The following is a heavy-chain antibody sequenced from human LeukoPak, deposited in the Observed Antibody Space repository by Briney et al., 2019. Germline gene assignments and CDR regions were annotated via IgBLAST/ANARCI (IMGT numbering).Heavy chain of an antibody. CDR3: ARYGNGAWLGHYALDM. V-gene: IGHV3-7*01. J-gene: IGHJ3*02. CDR2: IKQDGSEK. D-gene: IGHD6-19*01. CDR1: GFTLSYYW. Sequence: PGGSLRLSCAASGFTLSYYWMSWVRQAPGKGLEWVANIKQDGSEKYYVDSVKGRFTISRDNAKNSLYLQMNSLKAEDTAVYYCARYGNGAWLGHYALDMWGQGTMVTVSS.